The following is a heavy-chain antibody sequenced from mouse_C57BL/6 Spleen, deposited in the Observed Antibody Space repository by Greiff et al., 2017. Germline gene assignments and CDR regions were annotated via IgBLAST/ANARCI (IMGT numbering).Heavy chain of an antibody. V-gene: IGHV1-64*01. J-gene: IGHJ2*01. CDR1: GYTFTSYW. CDR2: IHPNRGST. CDR3: ARGVIMPYYFDY. D-gene: IGHD2-4*01. Sequence: VQLQQPGAELVKPGASVKLSCKASGYTFTSYWMHWVKQRPGQGLEWIGMIHPNRGSTNYNEKFKSKATLTVDKSSSTAYMQLSSLTSEDSAVYYCARGVIMPYYFDYWGQGTTLTVSS.